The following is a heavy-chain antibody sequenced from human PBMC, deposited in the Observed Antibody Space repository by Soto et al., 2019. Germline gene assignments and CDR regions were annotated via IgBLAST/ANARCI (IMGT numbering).Heavy chain of an antibody. Sequence: EVQLVESGGDLVQRGGSLRLSCAASGFPFSSYWMHWVRHTPGKGLDWVARISGDGVTTYYADSVTGRFTVSRDNAKNTLSLQISGLRAEDTAVYYCAREYYGLLTGYYTDYWDQVTLVSVSS. V-gene: IGHV3-74*01. CDR2: ISGDGVTT. D-gene: IGHD3-9*01. CDR3: AREYYGLLTGYYTDY. J-gene: IGHJ4*02. CDR1: GFPFSSYW.